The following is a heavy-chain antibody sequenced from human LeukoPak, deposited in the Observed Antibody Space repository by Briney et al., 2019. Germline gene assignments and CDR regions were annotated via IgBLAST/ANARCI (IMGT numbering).Heavy chain of an antibody. CDR2: IDYNERT. CDR1: DGPISSYY. CDR3: ARVRLYRWELLTVDY. Sequence: PSETLSLTCTVPDGPISSYYWSWIRQAPGKGLEWIGNIDYNERTKYNPSHKSRVTMSVDTSKNRFSLNLSSVTAADTAIYYCARVRLYRWELLTVDYWGQGTLVTVSS. J-gene: IGHJ4*02. V-gene: IGHV4-59*01. D-gene: IGHD1-26*01.